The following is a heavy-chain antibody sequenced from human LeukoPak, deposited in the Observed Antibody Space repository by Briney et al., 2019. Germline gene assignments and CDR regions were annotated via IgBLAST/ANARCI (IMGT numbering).Heavy chain of an antibody. CDR1: GDSISGGSYY. V-gene: IGHV4-61*02. CDR3: ARFTMVRDLDY. Sequence: SQTLSLTCTVSGDSISGGSYYWSWIRRPAGKGLEWIGRIYSSGSTNYNPSLKSRVTISVDTSKNQFSLKLSSVTAADTAVYYCARFTMVRDLDYWGQGTLVTVSS. CDR2: IYSSGST. D-gene: IGHD3-10*01. J-gene: IGHJ4*02.